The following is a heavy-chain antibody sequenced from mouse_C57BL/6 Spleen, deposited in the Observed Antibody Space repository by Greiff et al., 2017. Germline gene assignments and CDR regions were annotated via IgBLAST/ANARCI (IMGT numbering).Heavy chain of an antibody. V-gene: IGHV1-82*01. CDR2: IYPGDGDT. CDR3: ARRRERYDGYY. J-gene: IGHJ2*01. Sequence: VQLVESGPELVKPGASVKISCKASGYAFSSSWMNWVKQRPGKGLEWIGRIYPGDGDTNYNGKFKGKATLTADKSSSTAYMQLSSLTSEDSAVYFCARRRERYDGYYWGQGTTLTVSS. D-gene: IGHD2-3*01. CDR1: GYAFSSSW.